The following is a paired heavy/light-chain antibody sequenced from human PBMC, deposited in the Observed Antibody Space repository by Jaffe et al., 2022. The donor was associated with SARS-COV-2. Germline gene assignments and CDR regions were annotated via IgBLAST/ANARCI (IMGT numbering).Heavy chain of an antibody. D-gene: IGHD6-13*01. CDR1: GFAFSTYN. Sequence: EVQLVESGGGLVQPGGSLRLSCAASGFAFSTYNMNWVRQAPGKGLEWVSYIGTSGTRLYADSVKGRFTISRDNAKNSLSLQMNSLRDEDTAVYYCARDHAPPGTAFDLWGQGTLVTVSS. CDR3: ARDHAPPGTAFDL. V-gene: IGHV3-48*02. J-gene: IGHJ4*02. CDR2: IGTSGTR.
Light chain of an antibody. CDR1: QSVSSNY. CDR3: EQYGASPT. V-gene: IGKV3-20*01. Sequence: EIVLTQSPGTLSLSPGERATLSCRASQSVSSNYLAWYQQKPGQAPRLLIYGASSRATGIPDRFSGSGSGTDFTLTISRLEPEDFAMYYCEQYGASPTFGQGTKVEIK. CDR2: GAS. J-gene: IGKJ1*01.